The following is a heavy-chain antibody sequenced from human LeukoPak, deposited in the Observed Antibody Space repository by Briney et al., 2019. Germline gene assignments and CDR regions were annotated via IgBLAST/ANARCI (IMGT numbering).Heavy chain of an antibody. CDR2: ISYGGSNK. D-gene: IGHD3-3*01. Sequence: GGSLRLSCAASGFTFSSYGMHWVRQAPGKGLEWVAVISYGGSNKYYADSVKGRFTISRDNSKNTLYLQMNSLRAEDTAVYYCAKEGLLEWLLYYFDYWGQGTLVTVSS. CDR3: AKEGLLEWLLYYFDY. CDR1: GFTFSSYG. V-gene: IGHV3-30*18. J-gene: IGHJ4*02.